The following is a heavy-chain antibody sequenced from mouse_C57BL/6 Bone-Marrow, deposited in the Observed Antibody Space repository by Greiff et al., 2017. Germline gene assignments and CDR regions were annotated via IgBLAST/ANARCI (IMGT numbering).Heavy chain of an antibody. J-gene: IGHJ4*01. CDR2: IWTGGTT. V-gene: IGHV2-9*02. CDR1: GFSLTSYG. CDR3: AKVIYYDYGRLYYYAMGY. Sequence: QVQLKESGPGLVAPSQSLSITCTVSGFSLTSYGVHWVRQPPGKGLEWLGVIWTGGTTNYNSALMFRLSISKDNSKSQVFLKMNILQTDDTAMYYCAKVIYYDYGRLYYYAMGYWGRGNSVTVSS. D-gene: IGHD2-4*01.